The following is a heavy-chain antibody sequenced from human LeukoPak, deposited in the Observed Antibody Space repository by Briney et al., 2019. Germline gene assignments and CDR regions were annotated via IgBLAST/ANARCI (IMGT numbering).Heavy chain of an antibody. Sequence: GASVKVSCKASGYTFTGYYIHWVRQAPGQGLQWMGRINPNSGGTNYAQNFQGRVTMTRDTSLSTAYMELGSLSTDGPAGYFRAREKESVAGRKLYYWGQGTLVTVSS. CDR2: INPNSGGT. V-gene: IGHV1-2*06. J-gene: IGHJ4*02. D-gene: IGHD6-19*01. CDR3: AREKESVAGRKLYY. CDR1: GYTFTGYY.